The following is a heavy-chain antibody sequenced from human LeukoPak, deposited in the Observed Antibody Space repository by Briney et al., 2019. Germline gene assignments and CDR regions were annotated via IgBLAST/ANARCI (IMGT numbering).Heavy chain of an antibody. J-gene: IGHJ4*02. CDR3: ARPGGGSWYLYYFDY. V-gene: IGHV1-18*01. Sequence: ASVKVSCRASGYTFNTYSITWVRQAPGQGLEWMGWISGYNGNTKNAQKFQGRLTMTTDTSTSTAYMELRSLRSDDTAVYYCARPGGGSWYLYYFDYWGQGTLVTVSS. CDR1: GYTFNTYS. D-gene: IGHD6-13*01. CDR2: ISGYNGNT.